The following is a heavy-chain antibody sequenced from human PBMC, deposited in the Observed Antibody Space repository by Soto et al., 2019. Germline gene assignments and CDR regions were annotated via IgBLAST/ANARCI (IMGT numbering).Heavy chain of an antibody. J-gene: IGHJ4*02. Sequence: GGSLRLSCATSGFTFSDHYMTWIRQAPGKGLEWISYISGSGSDIYCADSVKGRLTVSRDNAKNSLYLQMSSLRAEDTAVYYCAGDVHYYASDYWGQGTLVTVSS. CDR2: ISGSGSDI. D-gene: IGHD3-10*01. V-gene: IGHV3-11*01. CDR1: GFTFSDHY. CDR3: AGDVHYYASDY.